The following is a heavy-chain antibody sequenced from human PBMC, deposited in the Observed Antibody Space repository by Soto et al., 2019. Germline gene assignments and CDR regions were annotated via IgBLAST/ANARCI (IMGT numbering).Heavy chain of an antibody. V-gene: IGHV3-33*01. CDR3: ASGRYCSGGSCYQFDY. J-gene: IGHJ4*02. Sequence: GGSLRLSCAASGFTFSSYGMHWVRQAPGKGLEWVAVIWYDGSNKYYADSVKGRFTISRDNSKNTLYLQMNSLRAEDTAVYYCASGRYCSGGSCYQFDYWGQGTLVTVSS. CDR1: GFTFSSYG. CDR2: IWYDGSNK. D-gene: IGHD2-15*01.